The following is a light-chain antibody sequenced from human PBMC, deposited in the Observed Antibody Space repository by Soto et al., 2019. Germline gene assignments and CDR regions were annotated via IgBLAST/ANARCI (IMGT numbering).Light chain of an antibody. J-gene: IGKJ1*01. CDR2: LVS. CDR3: MPAVQIPGT. V-gene: IGKV2-28*01. Sequence: DIVMTQSPLSLPVTPGEPASISCRSSQSLLHVNGYTYLDWYLQKPGQSPQLLMYLVSIRASGVPDRFSGSGSGTDFTLQISRVEAEDVGVYYCMPAVQIPGTFGQGTKVEIK. CDR1: QSLLHVNGYTY.